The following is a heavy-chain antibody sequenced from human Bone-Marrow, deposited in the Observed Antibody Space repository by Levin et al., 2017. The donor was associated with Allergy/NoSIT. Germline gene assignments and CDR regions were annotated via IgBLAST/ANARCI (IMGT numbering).Heavy chain of an antibody. CDR3: ARGKAAAGQPNAFDI. CDR2: ISSSSSYI. V-gene: IGHV3-21*01. CDR1: GFTFSSSS. Sequence: LSLTCAASGFTFSSSSMNWVRQAPGKGLEWVSSISSSSSYIYYADSVKGRFTISRDNAKNSLYLQMNSLRAEDTAVYYCARGKAAAGQPNAFDIWGQGTMVTVSS. J-gene: IGHJ3*02. D-gene: IGHD6-13*01.